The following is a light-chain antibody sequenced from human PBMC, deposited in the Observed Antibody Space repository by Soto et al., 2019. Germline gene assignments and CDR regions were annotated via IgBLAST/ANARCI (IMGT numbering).Light chain of an antibody. Sequence: DIQMTQSPASLYASVGDTVTITCRASQSISSYLHWYQQKPGKAPKLLIYKASTLKSGVPSRFSGSGSGTEFTLTISSLQPDDFATYYCQHYNSYSEAFGQGTRWIS. J-gene: IGKJ1*01. CDR2: KAS. V-gene: IGKV1-5*03. CDR3: QHYNSYSEA. CDR1: QSISSY.